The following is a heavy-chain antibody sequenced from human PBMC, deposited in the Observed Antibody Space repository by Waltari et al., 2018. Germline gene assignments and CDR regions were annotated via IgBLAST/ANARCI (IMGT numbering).Heavy chain of an antibody. CDR1: GGSISSSSYY. Sequence: QLQLQESGPGLVKPSETLSLTCTVSGGSISSSSYYWGWIRQPPGKGLEWIGSIYYSGSTYYNPSLKGRVTISVDTSKNQFSLKLSSVTAADTAVYYCARERDNYYDSSGYYSLWGQGTLVTVSS. J-gene: IGHJ4*02. CDR2: IYYSGST. V-gene: IGHV4-39*07. CDR3: ARERDNYYDSSGYYSL. D-gene: IGHD3-22*01.